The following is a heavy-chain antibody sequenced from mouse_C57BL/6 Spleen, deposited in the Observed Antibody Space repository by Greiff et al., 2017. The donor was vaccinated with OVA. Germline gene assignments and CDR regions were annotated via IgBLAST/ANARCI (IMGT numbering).Heavy chain of an antibody. CDR1: GYAFTNYL. J-gene: IGHJ3*01. D-gene: IGHD2-1*01. V-gene: IGHV1-54*01. CDR3: ARSTYGNFAWFAY. CDR2: INPGSGGT. Sequence: QVQLQQSGAELVRPGTSVKVSCKASGYAFTNYLIEWVKQRPGQGLEWIGVINPGSGGTNYNEKFKGKATLTADTSSSTAYMQLSSLTSEDSAVYFCARSTYGNFAWFAYWGQGTLVTVSA.